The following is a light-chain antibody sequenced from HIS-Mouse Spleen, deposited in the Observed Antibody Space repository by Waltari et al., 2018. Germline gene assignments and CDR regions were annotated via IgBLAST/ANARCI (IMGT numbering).Light chain of an antibody. V-gene: IGKV2-28*01. CDR1: QSLLHSNGYNY. CDR2: LGS. Sequence: DMVMTQSPLSLPVTPGEPSSISCSASQSLLHSNGYNYLDWYLQKPGQSPQLLIYLGSNRASGVPDRFSGSGSGTDFTLKISRVEAEDVGVYYCMQALQTPLFGQGTKLEIK. J-gene: IGKJ2*01. CDR3: MQALQTPL.